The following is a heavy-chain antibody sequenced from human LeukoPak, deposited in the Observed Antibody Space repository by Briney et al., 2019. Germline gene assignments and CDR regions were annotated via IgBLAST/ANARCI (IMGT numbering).Heavy chain of an antibody. V-gene: IGHV3-7*01. D-gene: IGHD6-13*01. J-gene: IGHJ4*01. CDR2: IRQDGGER. Sequence: GGSLRLSCAVSGFTFSSYWMNWVRQAPGKGLEWVASIRQDGGERSYVDSVKGRFTISRDNTKNSLYLQMSSLRAEDTAVYYCARDGTAAGLYFDLWGQGTLVTVSS. CDR1: GFTFSSYW. CDR3: ARDGTAAGLYFDL.